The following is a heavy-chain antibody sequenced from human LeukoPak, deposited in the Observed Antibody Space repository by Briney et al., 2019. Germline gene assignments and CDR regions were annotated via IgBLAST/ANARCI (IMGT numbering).Heavy chain of an antibody. Sequence: GASVKVSCKASGYTFTSYYMHWVRQAPGQGLEWMGIINPSGGSTSYAQKFQGRVTMTRDTSTSTVYMELSSLRSEDMAVYYCATPGGNYYDFWSGYSQGAFDIWGQGTMVTVSS. D-gene: IGHD3-3*01. CDR3: ATPGGNYYDFWSGYSQGAFDI. J-gene: IGHJ3*02. CDR2: INPSGGST. CDR1: GYTFTSYY. V-gene: IGHV1-46*03.